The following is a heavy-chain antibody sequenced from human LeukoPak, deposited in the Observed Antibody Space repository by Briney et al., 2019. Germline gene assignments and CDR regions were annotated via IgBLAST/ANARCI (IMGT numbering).Heavy chain of an antibody. CDR3: ATYSGAHHKTFDD. CDR1: GFTFSSYA. J-gene: IGHJ4*02. CDR2: ISGSGGST. V-gene: IGHV3-23*01. D-gene: IGHD1-26*01. Sequence: GGSLRLSCAASGFTFSSYAMSWVRQAPGKGLEWVSAISGSGGSTYYADSVKGRFTISGDNSKNTLYLQMNSLRAEDTAVYYCATYSGAHHKTFDDWGQGTLVTVSS.